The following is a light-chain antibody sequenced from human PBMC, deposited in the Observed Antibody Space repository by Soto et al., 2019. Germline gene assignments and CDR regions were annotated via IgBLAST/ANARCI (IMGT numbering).Light chain of an antibody. Sequence: QSALTQPASVSGSPGQSITISCTGTSSDIGGLYNYVSWYQQHPGKAPKLLIYDVNDRPSGVSDRFSGSKSGNTASLTISGLQAEDEADYFCSAYSSGATHVVFGGGTRSPS. J-gene: IGLJ2*01. CDR1: SSDIGGLYNY. CDR3: SAYSSGATHVV. CDR2: DVN. V-gene: IGLV2-14*03.